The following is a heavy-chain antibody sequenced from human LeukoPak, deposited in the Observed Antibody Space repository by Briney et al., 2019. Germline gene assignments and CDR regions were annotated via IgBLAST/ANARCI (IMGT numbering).Heavy chain of an antibody. J-gene: IGHJ4*02. V-gene: IGHV3-53*01. CDR3: ARLGGDYYDSSGYYYFDY. D-gene: IGHD3-22*01. Sequence: GGSLRLSCAASGFTLSSYAMSWVRQAPGKGLEWVSAIYSGGSTYYADSVKGRFTISRDNSKNTLYLQMNSLRAEDTAVYYCARLGGDYYDSSGYYYFDYWGQGTLVTVSS. CDR2: IYSGGST. CDR1: GFTLSSYA.